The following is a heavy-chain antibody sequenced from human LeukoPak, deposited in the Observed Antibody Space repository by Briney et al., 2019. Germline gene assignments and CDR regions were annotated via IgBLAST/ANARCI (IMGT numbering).Heavy chain of an antibody. D-gene: IGHD3-22*01. CDR2: ISGSGGGT. J-gene: IGHJ4*02. CDR1: GITLSNYG. V-gene: IGHV3-23*01. CDR3: AKRGVVIRVILVGFHKEAYYFDS. Sequence: GGSLGLSCAVSGITLSNYGMSWVRQAPGKGLEWVAGISGSGGGTNYADSVRGRFTISRDNSKNTLYLQMNSLGAEDTAVYFCAKRGVVIRVILVGFHKEAYYFDSWGQGALVTVSS.